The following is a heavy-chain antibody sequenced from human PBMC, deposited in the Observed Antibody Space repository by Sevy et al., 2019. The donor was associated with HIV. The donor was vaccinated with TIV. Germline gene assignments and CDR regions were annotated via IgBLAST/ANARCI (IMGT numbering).Heavy chain of an antibody. CDR1: GFTFSSYA. D-gene: IGHD3-22*01. CDR2: ISYDGSNK. V-gene: IGHV3-30-3*01. CDR3: AREGYYDSSGYPHAFDI. J-gene: IGHJ3*02. Sequence: GGSLRLSCAASGFTFSSYAMRWVRQAPGKGLEWVAVISYDGSNKYYADSVKGRFTISRDNSKNTLYLQMNSLRAEDTAVYYCAREGYYDSSGYPHAFDIWGHGTMVTVSS.